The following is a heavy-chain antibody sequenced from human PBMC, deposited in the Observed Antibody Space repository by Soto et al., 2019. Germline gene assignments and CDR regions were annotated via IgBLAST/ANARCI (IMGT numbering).Heavy chain of an antibody. V-gene: IGHV3-30*18. CDR3: AKTGTTVYFDY. CDR2: ISYDGSNK. CDR1: GFTFSSYG. Sequence: GGSLRLSCAASGFTFSSYGMHWVRQAPGKGLEWVAVISYDGSNKYYADSVKGRFTISRDNSKNTLYLQMNSLRAEDTAVYYCAKTGTTVYFDYWGRGTLVTVS. J-gene: IGHJ4*02. D-gene: IGHD1-7*01.